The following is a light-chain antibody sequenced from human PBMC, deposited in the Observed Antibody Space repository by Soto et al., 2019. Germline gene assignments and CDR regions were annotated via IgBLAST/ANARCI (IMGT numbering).Light chain of an antibody. CDR2: EDT. CDR3: CSFAGDSTLV. Sequence: QSALPQPASVSGSPVQSITISCTGTSSDVGGYDLVSWYQRHPGRAPKLLIYEDTKRPSGVSWRFFGSKSGNTASLTISGLQADDEAHYYCCSFAGDSTLVFGGGTNLTVL. CDR1: SSDVGGYDL. V-gene: IGLV2-23*01. J-gene: IGLJ2*01.